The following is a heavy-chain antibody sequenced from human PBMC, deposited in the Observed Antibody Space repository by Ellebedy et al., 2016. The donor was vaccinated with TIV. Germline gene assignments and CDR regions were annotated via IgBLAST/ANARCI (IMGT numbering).Heavy chain of an antibody. CDR1: GGSIRSSSYY. CDR2: IYYSGSA. D-gene: IGHD4-17*01. Sequence: SETLSLTCTVSGGSIRSSSYYWGWIRQPPGKGLEWIASIYYSGSANYNLSLKSRVTISADTSNNHVSLKLSSVTAADTALYYCAVLTTQPPKATYWGQGTLVTVSS. CDR3: AVLTTQPPKATY. J-gene: IGHJ4*02. V-gene: IGHV4-39*01.